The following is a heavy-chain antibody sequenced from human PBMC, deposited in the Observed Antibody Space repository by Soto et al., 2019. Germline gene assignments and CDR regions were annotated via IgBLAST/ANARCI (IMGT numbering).Heavy chain of an antibody. V-gene: IGHV1-8*01. CDR3: ARGRGSAAPTYYYYYYMDV. CDR1: GYTFTSYD. J-gene: IGHJ6*03. CDR2: MNPNSGNT. Sequence: ASVQVSCQASGYTFTSYDINWVRQATGQGLEWMGWMNPNSGNTGYAQKFQGRVTMTRNTSISTAYMELSSLRSEDTAVYYCARGRGSAAPTYYYYYYMDVWGKGTTVTVSS.